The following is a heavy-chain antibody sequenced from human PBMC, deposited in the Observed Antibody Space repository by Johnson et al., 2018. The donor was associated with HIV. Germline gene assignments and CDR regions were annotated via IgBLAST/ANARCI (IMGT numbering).Heavy chain of an antibody. CDR1: GFTVSSNY. Sequence: EKLVESGGGLVQPGGSLRLSCAASGFTVSSNYMSWVRQAPGKGLEWVAVIYSGGSTYYADSVKGRFTISRDNAKNSLYLQMNSLRAEDTALYYCAKDWSSSPPGAFDIWGQGTMVTVSS. D-gene: IGHD6-6*01. CDR3: AKDWSSSPPGAFDI. J-gene: IGHJ3*02. V-gene: IGHV3-53*04. CDR2: IYSGGST.